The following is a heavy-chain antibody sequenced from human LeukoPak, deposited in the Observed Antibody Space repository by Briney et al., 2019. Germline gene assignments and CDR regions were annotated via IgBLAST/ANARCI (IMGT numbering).Heavy chain of an antibody. CDR2: ISGSGGST. V-gene: IGHV3-23*01. CDR3: AKGRGAVVVPAAIYY. Sequence: GGSLRLSCAVSGFTLSNYGMRWVRQAPGKGLEWVSAISGSGGSTYYADSVKGRFTISRDNSKNTLYLQMNSLRAEDTAVYYCAKGRGAVVVPAAIYYWGQGTLVTVSS. J-gene: IGHJ4*02. CDR1: GFTLSNYG. D-gene: IGHD2-2*01.